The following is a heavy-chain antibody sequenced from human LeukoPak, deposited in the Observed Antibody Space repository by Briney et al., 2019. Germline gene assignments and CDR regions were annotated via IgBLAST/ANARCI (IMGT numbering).Heavy chain of an antibody. CDR2: ISDTGSTI. Sequence: GGSLRLSCAASGFTFKTYEMNWVRQAPGKGLEWVSYISDTGSTIKYADSVKGRFTISRDNAKNSVSLQMNSLRVEDTAVYYCVGVTVQREFDPWGQGTLVTVSS. J-gene: IGHJ5*02. V-gene: IGHV3-48*03. CDR1: GFTFKTYE. D-gene: IGHD3-16*01. CDR3: VGVTVQREFDP.